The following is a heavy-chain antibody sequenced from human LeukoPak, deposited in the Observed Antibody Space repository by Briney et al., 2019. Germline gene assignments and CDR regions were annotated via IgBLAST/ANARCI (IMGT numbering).Heavy chain of an antibody. J-gene: IGHJ5*02. CDR2: IYHSGSA. V-gene: IGHV4-38-2*02. Sequence: PSETLSLTCGVSGYSTSSGYQWAWIRQSPGKGLEWIGSIYHSGSAHYNPSLKSRVTISVETSKNQLSLNMYSVTAADTAVYYCARDPRWLTPDCTSTSCYENYFDPWGQGTLVTVSS. CDR1: GYSTSSGYQ. CDR3: ARDPRWLTPDCTSTSCYENYFDP. D-gene: IGHD2-2*01.